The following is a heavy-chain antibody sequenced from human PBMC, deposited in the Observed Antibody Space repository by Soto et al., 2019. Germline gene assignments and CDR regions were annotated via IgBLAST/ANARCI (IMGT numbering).Heavy chain of an antibody. CDR1: GFTFSSYA. J-gene: IGHJ6*02. D-gene: IGHD2-2*01. Sequence: GGSLRLSCAASGFTFSSYAMHWVRQAPGKGLEWVAVISYDGSNKYYADSVKGRFTISRDNSKNTLYLQMNSLRAEDTAVYYCARGIGYCSSTSCYVLIGYYYYGMDVWGQGATVTVS. CDR2: ISYDGSNK. V-gene: IGHV3-30-3*01. CDR3: ARGIGYCSSTSCYVLIGYYYYGMDV.